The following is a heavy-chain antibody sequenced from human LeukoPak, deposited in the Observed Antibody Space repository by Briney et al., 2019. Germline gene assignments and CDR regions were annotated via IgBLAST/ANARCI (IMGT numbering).Heavy chain of an antibody. Sequence: PSETLSLTCTVSGGSISSYYWSWIRQPPGKGLEWIGYIYYSGSTNYNPSLKSRVTISVDTSKNQFSLKLSSVTAADTAVYYCARVGGGGWPDYWGQGTLVTVSS. J-gene: IGHJ4*02. CDR1: GGSISSYY. D-gene: IGHD1-26*01. CDR2: IYYSGST. CDR3: ARVGGGGWPDY. V-gene: IGHV4-59*01.